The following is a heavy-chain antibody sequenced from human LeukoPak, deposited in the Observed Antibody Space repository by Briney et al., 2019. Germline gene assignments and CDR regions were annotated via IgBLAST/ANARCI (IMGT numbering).Heavy chain of an antibody. V-gene: IGHV4-59*12. D-gene: IGHD2-15*01. CDR3: ARKSQGYCSGGSCYRWSTPGRTLAYYFDY. J-gene: IGHJ4*02. CDR2: IYYSGST. Sequence: SETLSLTCTVSGGSMNSYYWTWIRQPPGKGLEWIGYIYYSGSTNYNPSLKSRVTISVDTSKNQFSLKLSSVTAADTAVYYCARKSQGYCSGGSCYRWSTPGRTLAYYFDYWGQGTLVTVSS. CDR1: GGSMNSYY.